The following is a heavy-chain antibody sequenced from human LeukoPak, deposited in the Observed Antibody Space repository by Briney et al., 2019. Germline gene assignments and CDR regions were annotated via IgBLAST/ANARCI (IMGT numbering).Heavy chain of an antibody. CDR3: AKTTVVIRWYFDL. V-gene: IGHV3-30*04. CDR1: GFTVSRYA. D-gene: IGHD4-23*01. Sequence: GGSLRLSCGASGFTVSRYAMHWVRQAPVKGLEWVAVISYDGSNKYYADSVKGRFTISRDNSKNTLYLQMNSLRAEDTAVYYCAKTTVVIRWYFDLWGRGTLVTVSS. J-gene: IGHJ2*01. CDR2: ISYDGSNK.